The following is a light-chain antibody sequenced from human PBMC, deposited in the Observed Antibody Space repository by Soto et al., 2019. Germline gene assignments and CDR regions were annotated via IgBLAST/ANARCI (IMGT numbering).Light chain of an antibody. CDR3: LQYGTSPGT. Sequence: EIVLTQSPGTLSLSPGERATLSCRASQSVTSSYLAWYRQNPGQPPRLLIYAASRRATAIPDRFIGSGSGTDFTLTISRLEPEDFAVYYCLQYGTSPGTFGQVTKVEIK. CDR1: QSVTSSY. J-gene: IGKJ1*01. V-gene: IGKV3-20*01. CDR2: AAS.